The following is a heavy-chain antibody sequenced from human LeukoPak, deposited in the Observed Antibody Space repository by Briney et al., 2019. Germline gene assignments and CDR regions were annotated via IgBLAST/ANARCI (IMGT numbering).Heavy chain of an antibody. CDR1: GFTFSSYA. CDR2: ISFDGSNI. Sequence: TGGSLRLSCAASGFTFSSYAMHWVRQAPGKGLEWVAVISFDGSNIYYADSVKGRLTISRDNSKNTLYVQMNTLRAEDTAVYYCARDRGTRYNSGKADYWGQGTPVTVSS. D-gene: IGHD6-25*01. V-gene: IGHV3-30*04. CDR3: ARDRGTRYNSGKADY. J-gene: IGHJ4*02.